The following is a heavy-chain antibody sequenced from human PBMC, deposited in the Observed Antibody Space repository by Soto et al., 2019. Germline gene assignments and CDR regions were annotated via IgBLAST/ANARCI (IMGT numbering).Heavy chain of an antibody. J-gene: IGHJ4*02. CDR3: AKVAAVAYGSNGCCYSDV. D-gene: IGHD2-15*01. CDR2: FDPEDGET. V-gene: IGHV1-24*01. Sequence: ASVKVSCKVSGYTLTELSMHWVRQAPGKGLEWMGGFDPEDGETIYAQKFQGRVTMTEDTSTDTAYMELSSLRSEDTAVYYCAKVAAVAYGSNGCCYSDVWGQGTLVTVSS. CDR1: GYTLTELS.